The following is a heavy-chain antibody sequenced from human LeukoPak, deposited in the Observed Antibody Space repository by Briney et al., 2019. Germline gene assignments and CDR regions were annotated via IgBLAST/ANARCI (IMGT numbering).Heavy chain of an antibody. D-gene: IGHD2-15*01. CDR3: ARDPEGYCGGGSCYFSGFDP. Sequence: SETLSLTCTVSGGSISSYYWSWIRQPPGKGLEWIGYIYYSGSTNYNPSLKSRVTISVDTSKNQFSLKLSSVTAADTAVYYCARDPEGYCGGGSCYFSGFDPWGQGTLVTVSS. CDR2: IYYSGST. CDR1: GGSISSYY. V-gene: IGHV4-59*01. J-gene: IGHJ5*02.